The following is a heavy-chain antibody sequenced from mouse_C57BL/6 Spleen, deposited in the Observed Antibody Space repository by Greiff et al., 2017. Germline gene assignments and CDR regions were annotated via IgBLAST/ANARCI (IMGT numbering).Heavy chain of an antibody. V-gene: IGHV1-64*01. CDR3: AIRGYYDYDVSFDY. CDR1: GYTFTSYW. J-gene: IGHJ2*01. CDR2: IHPNSGST. Sequence: QVQLKQPGAELVKPGASVKLSCKASGYTFTSYWMHWVKQRPGQGLEWIGMIHPNSGSTNYNEKFKSKATLTVDKSSSTAYMQLSSLTSEDSAVYYCAIRGYYDYDVSFDYWGQGTTLTVSS. D-gene: IGHD2-4*01.